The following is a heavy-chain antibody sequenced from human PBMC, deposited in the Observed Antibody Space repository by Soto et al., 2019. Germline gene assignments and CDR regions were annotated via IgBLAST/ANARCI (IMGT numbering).Heavy chain of an antibody. CDR1: GGSISSGDYY. V-gene: IGHV4-30-4*01. J-gene: IGHJ5*02. Sequence: PSETLSLTCTVSGGSISSGDYYWSWIRQPPGKGLEWIGYIYYSGSTYYNPSLKSRVTISVDTSKNQFSLKLSSVTAADTAVYYCARVRDPPTFYWFDPWGQGTQVTSPQ. CDR2: IYYSGST. CDR3: ARVRDPPTFYWFDP.